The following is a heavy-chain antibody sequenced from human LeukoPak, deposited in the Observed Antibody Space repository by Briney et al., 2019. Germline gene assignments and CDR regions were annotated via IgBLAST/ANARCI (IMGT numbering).Heavy chain of an antibody. Sequence: GGSLRLSCAASGFTFSSYNMNWVRQAPGKGLEWVSFISSSSSHIYYADSVKGRFTISRDNAKNSLYLQMNSLRAEDTAVYYCSDVSGSHWGQGTLVTVSS. CDR2: ISSSSSHI. D-gene: IGHD3-10*01. CDR1: GFTFSSYN. V-gene: IGHV3-21*01. J-gene: IGHJ4*02. CDR3: SDVSGSH.